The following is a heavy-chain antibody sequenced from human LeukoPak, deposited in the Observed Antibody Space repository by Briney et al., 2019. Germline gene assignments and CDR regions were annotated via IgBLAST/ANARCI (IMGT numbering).Heavy chain of an antibody. V-gene: IGHV3-23*01. J-gene: IGHJ5*02. CDR1: GFTFGVYA. D-gene: IGHD2-21*02. Sequence: GSLRLSCTASGFTFGVYAMSWVRQAPGKGLEWVSAISGSGGSTYYADSVKGRFTISRDNSKNTLYLQMNSLRAEDTAVYYCARAYCGGDCYSAGYNWFDPWGQGTLVTVSS. CDR2: ISGSGGST. CDR3: ARAYCGGDCYSAGYNWFDP.